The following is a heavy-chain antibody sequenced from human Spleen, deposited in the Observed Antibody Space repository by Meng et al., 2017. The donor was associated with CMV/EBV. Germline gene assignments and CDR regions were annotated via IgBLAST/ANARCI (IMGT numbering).Heavy chain of an antibody. CDR3: ARTSRRTRDFDY. D-gene: IGHD1-7*01. V-gene: IGHV3-72*01. Sequence: GESLKISCTASGFTFSDHYMEWVRQAPGKGLEWIARIREKASSYSTEYAASVRGRFTISRDDSKLLFLEMTSLKTEDTAVYYCARTSRRTRDFDYWGQGTLVTVSS. J-gene: IGHJ4*02. CDR1: GFTFSDHY. CDR2: IREKASSYST.